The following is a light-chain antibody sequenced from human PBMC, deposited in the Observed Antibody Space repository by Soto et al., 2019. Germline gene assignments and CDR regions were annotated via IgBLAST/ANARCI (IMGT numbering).Light chain of an antibody. J-gene: IGLJ1*01. Sequence: QSVLTQPPSASGSPGQSVTLSCSGTSSYVGGYNFVAWYQQHPGKAPKLMISEVSKRPSGVPDRFSGSKSGNTASLTVSGLQAEDEADYYCSSYAGSNIFVFGTGTKVTVL. CDR3: SSYAGSNIFV. V-gene: IGLV2-8*01. CDR2: EVS. CDR1: SSYVGGYNF.